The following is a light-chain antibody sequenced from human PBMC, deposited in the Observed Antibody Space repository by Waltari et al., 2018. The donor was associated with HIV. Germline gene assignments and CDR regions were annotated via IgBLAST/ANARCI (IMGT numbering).Light chain of an antibody. CDR3: MQAKQLPLT. Sequence: DIVLTQNPPSSPVTIGQPASISCRSSRTLVHSDGNIYLSWLQQRPGQPPRLLIYKASKRVSGVPDRFSGSGTGRDFTLKINKVEVEDIATYYCMQAKQLPLTFGQGTRLEIK. J-gene: IGKJ5*01. CDR2: KAS. CDR1: RTLVHSDGNIY. V-gene: IGKV2-24*01.